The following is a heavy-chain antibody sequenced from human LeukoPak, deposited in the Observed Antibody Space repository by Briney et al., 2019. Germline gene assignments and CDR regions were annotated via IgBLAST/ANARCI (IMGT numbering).Heavy chain of an antibody. J-gene: IGHJ3*02. V-gene: IGHV5-51*01. CDR1: GYRFTSYW. D-gene: IGHD1-26*01. Sequence: GESLKISCKGSGYRFTSYWIGWVRQMPGKGLEWMGFIYPGDSDTRYSPTFQGQVTISADKSMSTAYLQWSSLKASDTAMYYCARRRGRYSGDAFDIWGQGTMVTVSS. CDR3: ARRRGRYSGDAFDI. CDR2: IYPGDSDT.